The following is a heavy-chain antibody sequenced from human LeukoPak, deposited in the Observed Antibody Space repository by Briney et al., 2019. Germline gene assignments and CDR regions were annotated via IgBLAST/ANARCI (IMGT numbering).Heavy chain of an antibody. CDR2: IIPIFGTA. CDR3: GMSTPFWSGYYTLSAYYNMDV. J-gene: IGHJ6*03. D-gene: IGHD3-3*01. Sequence: GASVKVSCKASGGTFSSYAISWVRQAPGQGLEWMGGIIPIFGTANYAQKFQGRVTITTDESTSTAYMELSSLRSEDTAVYYCGMSTPFWSGYYTLSAYYNMDVWGKGTTVTVYS. V-gene: IGHV1-69*05. CDR1: GGTFSSYA.